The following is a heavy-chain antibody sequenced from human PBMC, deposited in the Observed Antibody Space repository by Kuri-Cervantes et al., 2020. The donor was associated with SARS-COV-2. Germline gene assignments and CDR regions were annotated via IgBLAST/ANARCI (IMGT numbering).Heavy chain of an antibody. CDR1: GGSISSGSYY. D-gene: IGHD1-26*01. J-gene: IGHJ4*02. Sequence: ESLKISCTVSGGSISSGSYYWSWIRQPPGKGLEWIGYIYYSGSTNYNPSLKSRVTISVDTSKNQFSLRLSSVTAADTAVYYCARGIVGATGEYYFDYWGQGTLVTVSS. CDR2: IYYSGST. CDR3: ARGIVGATGEYYFDY. V-gene: IGHV4-61*01.